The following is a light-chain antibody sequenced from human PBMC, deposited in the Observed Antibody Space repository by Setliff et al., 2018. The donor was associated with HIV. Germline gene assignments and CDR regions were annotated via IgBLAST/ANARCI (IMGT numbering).Light chain of an antibody. CDR2: DVS. J-gene: IGLJ2*01. CDR3: SSYTSSSVVV. V-gene: IGLV2-14*01. CDR1: SSDVGGYSF. Sequence: QSVLTQPASVSGSPGQSITISCTGTSSDVGGYSFVSWYQQHPGKAPKLMIYDVSKRPSGISNRFSGSKSGNTASLTISGLQAEDEADYYCSSYTSSSVVVFGGGT.